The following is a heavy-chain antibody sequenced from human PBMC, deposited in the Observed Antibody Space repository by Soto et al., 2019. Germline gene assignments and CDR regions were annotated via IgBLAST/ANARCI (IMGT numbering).Heavy chain of an antibody. Sequence: VGSLRLSCAASGFPFSDYYMSWIRQAPGEGLEWISYISSSAYTIYADSVKGRFTISGDNAKNSLFLQMTSLRVEDTAVYYCARNFDSGGYYSDYWGQGTLVTVSS. CDR1: GFPFSDYY. D-gene: IGHD3-22*01. V-gene: IGHV3-11*06. J-gene: IGHJ4*02. CDR2: ISSSAYT. CDR3: ARNFDSGGYYSDY.